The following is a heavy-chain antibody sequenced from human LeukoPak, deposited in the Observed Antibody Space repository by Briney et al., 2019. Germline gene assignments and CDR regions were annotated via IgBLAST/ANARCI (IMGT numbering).Heavy chain of an antibody. J-gene: IGHJ5*02. Sequence: PGGSLRLSCAASGFTFSSYAMSWVRQAPGRGLEWVSAISGSGGSTYYADSVKGRFTISRDNSKNTLYLQMNSLRAEDTAVYYCAKLTSSSSSPWFDPWGQGTLVTVSS. CDR3: AKLTSSSSSPWFDP. CDR1: GFTFSSYA. CDR2: ISGSGGST. D-gene: IGHD6-6*01. V-gene: IGHV3-23*01.